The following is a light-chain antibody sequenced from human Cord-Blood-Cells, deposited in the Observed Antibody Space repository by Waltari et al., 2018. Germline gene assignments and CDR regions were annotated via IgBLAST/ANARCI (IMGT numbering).Light chain of an antibody. Sequence: QSALTQPRSVSGSPGQSVTISRTGTSSDVGGYTYVSWYQQHPGKAPKLMIYDVSKRPSGVPDRFSGSKSGNTASLTISGLQAEDEADYYCCSYAGSYTVVFGGGTKLTVL. V-gene: IGLV2-11*01. CDR2: DVS. CDR3: CSYAGSYTVV. CDR1: SSDVGGYTY. J-gene: IGLJ2*01.